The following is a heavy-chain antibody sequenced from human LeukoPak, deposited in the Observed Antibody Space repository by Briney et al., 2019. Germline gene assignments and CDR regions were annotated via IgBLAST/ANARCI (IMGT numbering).Heavy chain of an antibody. CDR3: AIGYSSSWYSFDY. CDR1: GYTFTSYA. J-gene: IGHJ4*02. D-gene: IGHD6-13*01. CDR2: INAGNGNT. Sequence: ASVKVSCKASGYTFTSYAMHWVRQAPGQRLEWMGWINAGNGNTKYSQEFQGSVTITRDTSASTAYMELSSLRSEDMAVYYCAIGYSSSWYSFDYWGQGTLVTVSS. V-gene: IGHV1-3*03.